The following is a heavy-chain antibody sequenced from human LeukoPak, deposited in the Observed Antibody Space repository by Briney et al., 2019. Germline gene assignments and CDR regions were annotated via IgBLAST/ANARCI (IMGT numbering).Heavy chain of an antibody. D-gene: IGHD3-22*01. CDR2: ISHNENT. V-gene: IGHV4-34*01. CDR3: ASYGSRWLIDKTYSPY. J-gene: IGHJ4*02. Sequence: SETLSLTCAVYGGSFSGYYWNWIRQPPGKGLEWIGEISHNENTNYSPSLKSRLTISIDTSKNQFSLKLSSVTAADTAVYYCASYGSRWLIDKTYSPYWGQGTLVTVSS. CDR1: GGSFSGYY.